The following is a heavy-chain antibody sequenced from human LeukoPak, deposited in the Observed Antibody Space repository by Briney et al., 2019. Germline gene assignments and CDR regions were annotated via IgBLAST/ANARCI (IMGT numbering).Heavy chain of an antibody. J-gene: IGHJ4*02. CDR2: IYYSGRT. CDR3: ARIVTGYYYYFDY. Sequence: SETLSLTCTVSGGSISSDYWNWIRQPPGKGLEWIGYIYYSGRTNYNPSLKSRVTISVDTSKNQFSLKLRSVTAADTAVCYCARIVTGYYYYFDYWGQGTLVTVSS. CDR1: GGSISSDY. V-gene: IGHV4-59*01. D-gene: IGHD3-9*01.